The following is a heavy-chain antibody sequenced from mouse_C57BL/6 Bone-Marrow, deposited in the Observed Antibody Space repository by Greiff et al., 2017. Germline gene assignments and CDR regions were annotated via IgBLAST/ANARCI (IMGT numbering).Heavy chain of an antibody. V-gene: IGHV1-52*01. CDR3: ARFSPYYFDY. D-gene: IGHD6-2*01. J-gene: IGHJ2*01. CDR1: GYTFTSYW. CDR2: IDPSDTEP. Sequence: QVQLQQPGAELVRFGSSVMLSCKASGYTFTSYWMHWVKQSPIQGLEWIGNIDPSDTEPHSNQKFKVKATLTVDKSSSTAYMQLSSLTSEDSAVYYCARFSPYYFDYWGQGTTLTVAS.